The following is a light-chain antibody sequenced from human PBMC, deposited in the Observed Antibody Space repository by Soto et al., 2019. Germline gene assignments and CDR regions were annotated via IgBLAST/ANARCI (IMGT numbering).Light chain of an antibody. CDR2: DAS. J-gene: IGKJ5*01. Sequence: EIVLTQSPATLSLSPGKRVTLSCRASQSIHTYLAWYQQKPGQSPRLLIYDASERAPAVPARFSGSGSETDFTLTISSLEPDDVAVYYCQQRANWPITFGQWTRLEI. CDR1: QSIHTY. CDR3: QQRANWPIT. V-gene: IGKV3-11*01.